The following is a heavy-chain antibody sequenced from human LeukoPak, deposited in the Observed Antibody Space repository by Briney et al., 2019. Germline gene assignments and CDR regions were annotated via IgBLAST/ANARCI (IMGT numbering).Heavy chain of an antibody. CDR2: MSGSGGST. J-gene: IGHJ4*02. Sequence: GESLRLSCAASGFTFSSYAMSWVRPAPGKGLEWVSAMSGSGGSTYYADSVKGRFTISRDNSKNTLYLQMNSLRAEDTAVYYCAKSGPLLWPIDWGQGTLVTVSS. CDR1: GFTFSSYA. D-gene: IGHD3-16*01. V-gene: IGHV3-23*01. CDR3: AKSGPLLWPID.